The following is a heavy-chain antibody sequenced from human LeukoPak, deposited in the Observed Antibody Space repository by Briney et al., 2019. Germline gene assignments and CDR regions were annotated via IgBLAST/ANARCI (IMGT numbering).Heavy chain of an antibody. Sequence: GASEKVSCKVSGYTLTELSMHWVRQAPGKGLEWMGGFDPEDGETIYAQKFQGRVTMTEDTSTDTAYMELSSLRSEDTAVYYCATAGRLVVAAHFGAFDIWGQGTMVTVSS. CDR1: GYTLTELS. CDR2: FDPEDGET. J-gene: IGHJ3*02. V-gene: IGHV1-24*01. CDR3: ATAGRLVVAAHFGAFDI. D-gene: IGHD2-15*01.